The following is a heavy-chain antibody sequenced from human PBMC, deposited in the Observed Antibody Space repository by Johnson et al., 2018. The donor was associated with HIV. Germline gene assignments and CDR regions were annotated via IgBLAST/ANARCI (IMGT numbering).Heavy chain of an antibody. V-gene: IGHV3-30*03. CDR3: ARDRAILAARPAGAFDV. D-gene: IGHD6-6*01. CDR1: GFLFNDYG. Sequence: QVQLVESGGGVVQPGRSLRLSCVASGFLFNDYGMNWVRQVPGKGLEWVAVISYDGSNKYYADSVKGRFTISRDNSKNTLYLQMHSLSSEDTAVYYCARDRAILAARPAGAFDVWGPGTMVTVSS. CDR2: ISYDGSNK. J-gene: IGHJ3*01.